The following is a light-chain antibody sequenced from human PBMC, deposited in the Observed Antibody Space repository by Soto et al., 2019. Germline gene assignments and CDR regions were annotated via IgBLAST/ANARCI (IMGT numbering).Light chain of an antibody. CDR1: QSITDS. CDR2: KAA. CDR3: QQYESYSWT. Sequence: DIQMTQSPSTLSDSVGERVTITCRASQSITDSLAWYQQKPGKAPKLLIYKAATLERGVPSRFSGSGSGTEFTLAISSLQPDDFATYYCQQYESYSWTFGQGTKVEVK. J-gene: IGKJ1*01. V-gene: IGKV1-5*03.